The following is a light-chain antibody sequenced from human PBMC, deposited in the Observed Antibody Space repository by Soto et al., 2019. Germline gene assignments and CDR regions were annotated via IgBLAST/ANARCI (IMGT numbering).Light chain of an antibody. CDR3: QQRSNLFT. CDR1: QSVSDY. V-gene: IGKV3-11*01. J-gene: IGKJ3*01. CDR2: DAS. Sequence: DIVLTQSPATLSLSPGERATLSCRASQSVSDYLAWYQQKPGQAPRLLIYDASNRATGIPVRFSGSGSGTDFTLTISSLEPEDFAVYCCQQRSNLFTFGPGTKVEI.